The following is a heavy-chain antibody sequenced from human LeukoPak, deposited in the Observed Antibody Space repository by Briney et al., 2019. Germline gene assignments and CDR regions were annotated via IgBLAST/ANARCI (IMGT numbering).Heavy chain of an antibody. D-gene: IGHD6-19*01. V-gene: IGHV3-21*01. CDR2: ISSSSSYI. J-gene: IGHJ4*02. CDR1: GFTFSSYS. CDR3: ARIAVAGYDY. Sequence: GGSLRLSCAASGFTFSSYSMNWVRQAPGKGLEWVSSISSSSSYIYYADSAKGRFTISRDNAKNSLYLQMNSLRAEDTAVYYCARIAVAGYDYWGQGTLVTVSS.